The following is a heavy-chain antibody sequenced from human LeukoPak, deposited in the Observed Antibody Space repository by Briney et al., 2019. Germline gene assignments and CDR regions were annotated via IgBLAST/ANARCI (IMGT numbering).Heavy chain of an antibody. D-gene: IGHD3-3*01. J-gene: IGHJ4*02. Sequence: SETLCLTCAVSGGSLSISSYYWGWIRQPPGKGLEWIGSIYCSGSTYYNPSLKSRVTISVDTSKNQFSLKLSSVTAADTAVYYCARQWGYYDFWSGYYTGNYFVYWGQGTRVTVSS. CDR1: GGSLSISSYY. CDR3: ARQWGYYDFWSGYYTGNYFVY. V-gene: IGHV4-39*01. CDR2: IYCSGST.